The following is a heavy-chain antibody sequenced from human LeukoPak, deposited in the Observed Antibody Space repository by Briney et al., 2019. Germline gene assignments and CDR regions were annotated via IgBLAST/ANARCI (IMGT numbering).Heavy chain of an antibody. D-gene: IGHD3-10*01. CDR1: GGXITGYY. J-gene: IGHJ4*02. V-gene: IGHV4-59*08. CDR3: ARHGSSYSFDC. Sequence: SETLSLTCSVSGGXITGYYCSWIRQPPGKGLEWIDYISYSGSTNYNPSLKSRVTMSVDTSKNQFSLRLSSVTAADTAVYYCARHGSSYSFDCWGQGTLVTVSS. CDR2: ISYSGST.